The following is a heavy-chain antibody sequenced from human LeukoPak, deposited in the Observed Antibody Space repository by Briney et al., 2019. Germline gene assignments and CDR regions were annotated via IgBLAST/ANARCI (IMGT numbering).Heavy chain of an antibody. D-gene: IGHD1-14*01. CDR2: IYSGGST. V-gene: IGHV3-53*05. CDR3: ARVGPETAFDY. Sequence: GGSLRLSCAASGFTVSSNYMSWVRQAPGKGLEWVSVIYSGGSTYYADSVKGRFTISRDNSKNTLYLQMARLRGEDMAVYYCARVGPETAFDYWGQGSLVTVSS. CDR1: GFTVSSNY. J-gene: IGHJ4*02.